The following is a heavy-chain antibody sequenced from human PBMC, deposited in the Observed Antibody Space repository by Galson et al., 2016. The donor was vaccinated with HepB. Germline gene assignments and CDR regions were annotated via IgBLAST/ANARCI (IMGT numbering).Heavy chain of an antibody. V-gene: IGHV3-48*02. CDR1: GFTFTDYS. Sequence: SLRLSCAASGFTFTDYSMNWVRQAPGQGLEWISYISKDRSTVYYADSVKGRFTISRDNAENSIYLQMNSLRDEDTAIYYCARENWNAGPGNYDPWGQGAPVTVSS. CDR3: ARENWNAGPGNYDP. D-gene: IGHD1-1*01. CDR2: ISKDRSTV. J-gene: IGHJ5*02.